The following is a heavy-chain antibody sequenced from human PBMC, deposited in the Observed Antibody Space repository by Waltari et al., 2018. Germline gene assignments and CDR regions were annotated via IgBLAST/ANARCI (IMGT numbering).Heavy chain of an antibody. CDR1: GFTVSSNY. V-gene: IGHV3-53*02. J-gene: IGHJ4*02. CDR2: IYSGGST. CDR3: ARVDQGAYYFDY. Sequence: EVQLVETGGGLIQPGGSLRLSCAASGFTVSSNYMSGVRQAPGKGLELFSVIYSGGSTYYADSVKGRFTISRDNSKNTLYLQMNSLRAEDTAVYYCARVDQGAYYFDYWGQGTLVTVSS. D-gene: IGHD2-2*01.